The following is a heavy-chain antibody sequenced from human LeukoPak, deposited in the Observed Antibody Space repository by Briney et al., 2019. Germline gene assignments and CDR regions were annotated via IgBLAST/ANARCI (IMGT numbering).Heavy chain of an antibody. V-gene: IGHV2-5*02. CDR1: GFSLSTSGVG. CDR2: IYWDDDK. CDR3: GHIFNSSPYS. J-gene: IGHJ4*02. D-gene: IGHD2/OR15-2a*01. Sequence: SGPTLVNPTQTLTLTCTFSGFSLSTSGVGVGWIRQPPGKALEWLALIYWDDDKRYSPSLKTRLTITNDASKNQVVLILTNMDPADTATYYCGHIFNSSPYSWGQGTLVTVSS.